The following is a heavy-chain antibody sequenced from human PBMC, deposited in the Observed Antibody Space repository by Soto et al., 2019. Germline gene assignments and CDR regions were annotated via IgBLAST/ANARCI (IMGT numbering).Heavy chain of an antibody. CDR2: IYYSGST. J-gene: IGHJ4*02. D-gene: IGHD6-13*01. V-gene: IGHV4-59*08. CDR3: ARQIAAAGFTFDY. Sequence: SETLSLTCTVSVGSISSYYWSWIRQPPGKGLEWIGYIYYSGSTNYNPSLKSRVTISVDTSKNQFSLKLSSVTAADTAVYYCARQIAAAGFTFDYWGQGTLVTVSS. CDR1: VGSISSYY.